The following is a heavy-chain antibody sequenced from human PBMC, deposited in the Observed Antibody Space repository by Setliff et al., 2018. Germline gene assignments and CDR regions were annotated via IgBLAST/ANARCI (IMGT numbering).Heavy chain of an antibody. D-gene: IGHD2-8*01. Sequence: ASVKVSCKASGYTLSNSILSWVRQAPGQGLEWVGWISAYNGKTYSAQKFQDRVTLTTHTSTNVGYLELRDLRSDDTAVYYCLRLVRYCTKIACQATSGDEVWGLGTLVTVSS. CDR3: LRLVRYCTKIACQATSGDEV. CDR1: GYTLSNSI. V-gene: IGHV1-18*01. J-gene: IGHJ4*02. CDR2: ISAYNGKT.